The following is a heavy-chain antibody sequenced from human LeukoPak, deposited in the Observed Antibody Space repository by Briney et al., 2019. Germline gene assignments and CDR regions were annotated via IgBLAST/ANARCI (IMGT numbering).Heavy chain of an antibody. CDR2: IIPIFGTA. Sequence: SVKVSCKTSGGTFSSYAISWVRQAPGQGLEWIGGIIPIFGTANYAQKFQGRVTITTDESTSTAYMELSSLRSEDTAVYYCARARRIAAPKGYYYYYMDVWGKGTTVTVSS. J-gene: IGHJ6*03. D-gene: IGHD6-6*01. CDR1: GGTFSSYA. CDR3: ARARRIAAPKGYYYYYMDV. V-gene: IGHV1-69*05.